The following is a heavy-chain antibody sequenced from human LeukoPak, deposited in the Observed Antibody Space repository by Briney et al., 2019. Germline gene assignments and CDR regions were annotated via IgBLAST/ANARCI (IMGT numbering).Heavy chain of an antibody. J-gene: IGHJ4*02. CDR2: IRYDGSNK. V-gene: IGHV3-30*02. Sequence: PGGSLRLSCAASGFTFSSYGMHWVRQAPGKGLEWVAFIRYDGSNKYYADSVKGRFTISRDNSKNTLYLQMNSLRAEDTAVYYCASITMVRGVIDYWGQGTLVTVSS. CDR1: GFTFSSYG. D-gene: IGHD3-10*01. CDR3: ASITMVRGVIDY.